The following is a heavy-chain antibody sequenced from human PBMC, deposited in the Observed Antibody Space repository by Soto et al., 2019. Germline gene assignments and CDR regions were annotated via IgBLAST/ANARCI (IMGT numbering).Heavy chain of an antibody. Sequence: LSLTGTVSGGSISSGDYYWSWIRQPPGKGLEWIGYIYYSGSTYYNPSLKSRVTISVDTSKNQFSLKLSSVTAADTAVYYCARMLTYYDILTGYGADNWFDPWGQGTLVTVSS. V-gene: IGHV4-30-4*01. CDR3: ARMLTYYDILTGYGADNWFDP. CDR1: GGSISSGDYY. D-gene: IGHD3-9*01. J-gene: IGHJ5*02. CDR2: IYYSGST.